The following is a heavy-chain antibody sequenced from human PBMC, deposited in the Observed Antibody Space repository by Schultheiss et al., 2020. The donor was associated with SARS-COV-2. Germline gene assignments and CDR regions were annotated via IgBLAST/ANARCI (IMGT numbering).Heavy chain of an antibody. CDR1: GGSISSGGYY. D-gene: IGHD1-26*01. J-gene: IGHJ5*02. V-gene: IGHV4-31*03. CDR3: ASLRPHHMYSSSLFGGWFDP. CDR2: IYYSGST. Sequence: LRLSCTVSGGSISSGGYYWSWIRQHPGKGLEWIGYIYYSGSTYYNPSLKSRVTISVDTSKNQFSLKLSSVTAADTAVYYCASLRPHHMYSSSLFGGWFDPWGQGTLVTVSS.